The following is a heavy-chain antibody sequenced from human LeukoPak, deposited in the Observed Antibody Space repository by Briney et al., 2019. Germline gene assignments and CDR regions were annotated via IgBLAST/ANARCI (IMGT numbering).Heavy chain of an antibody. CDR3: AKDRTVGASYWYFDL. CDR1: GFTFSNYW. J-gene: IGHJ2*01. Sequence: GGSLRLSCSASGFTFSNYWMNWVRQAPGKGLEWVANIKQDGSGKYYVDSVKGRFTISRDNAKNSLYLQMNSLRAEDTAIYYCAKDRTVGASYWYFDLWGRGTLVTVSS. CDR2: IKQDGSGK. D-gene: IGHD1-26*01. V-gene: IGHV3-7*03.